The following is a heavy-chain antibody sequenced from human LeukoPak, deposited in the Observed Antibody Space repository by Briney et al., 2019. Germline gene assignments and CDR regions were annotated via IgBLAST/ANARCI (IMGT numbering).Heavy chain of an antibody. J-gene: IGHJ4*02. CDR2: IHPKTGGT. Sequence: ASVKVSRKPSRYTFTAFYMHWVRQAPAQGVEWMGWIHPKTGGTNYAQKLQGRVTMTRDPSIGTAYLELSGLASDDTAEYYCARDVTAASDLDYWGQGTLVTVSS. V-gene: IGHV1-2*02. D-gene: IGHD6-13*01. CDR1: RYTFTAFY. CDR3: ARDVTAASDLDY.